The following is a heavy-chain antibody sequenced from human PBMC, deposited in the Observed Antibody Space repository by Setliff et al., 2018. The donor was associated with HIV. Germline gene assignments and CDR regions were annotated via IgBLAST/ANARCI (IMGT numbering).Heavy chain of an antibody. D-gene: IGHD3-16*02. CDR2: IRYDGSNK. CDR3: ARIYNYVWGTYRNFDY. J-gene: IGHJ4*02. Sequence: PGGSLRLSCAASGFTFSSYWMSWVRQAPGKGLEWVAFIRYDGSNKYYADSVKGRFTISRDNSKNTQYLQMNSLRAEDTAVYYCARIYNYVWGTYRNFDYWGQGTLVTVSS. V-gene: IGHV3-30*02. CDR1: GFTFSSYW.